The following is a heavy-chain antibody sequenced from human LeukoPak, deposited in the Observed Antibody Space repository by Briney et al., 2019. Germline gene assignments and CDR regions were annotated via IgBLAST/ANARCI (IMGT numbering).Heavy chain of an antibody. CDR1: RFSLSNAR. V-gene: IGHV3-15*01. CDR2: IKSKSDGRTT. CDR3: TTDPTFDI. Sequence: PGGSLRLSRAACRFSLSNARMSWVGPPPWKGGEWVGRIKSKSDGRTTDYAAPVKGRFIISRDDSKNTLYLQMNSLKTEDTAVYYCTTDPTFDIWGQGTMVTVSS. J-gene: IGHJ3*02.